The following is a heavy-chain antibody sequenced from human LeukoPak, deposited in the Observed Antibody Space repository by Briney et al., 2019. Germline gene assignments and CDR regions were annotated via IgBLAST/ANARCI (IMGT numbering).Heavy chain of an antibody. CDR1: GYTLTELS. CDR2: FDPEDGET. CDR3: ATDPFYYYDSSGYDY. Sequence: ASVKASCKVSGYTLTELSMHWVRQAPGKGLEWMGGFDPEDGETIYAQKFQGRVTMTEDTSTDTAYMELSSLRSEDTAVYYCATDPFYYYDSSGYDYWGQGTLVTVSS. J-gene: IGHJ4*02. D-gene: IGHD3-22*01. V-gene: IGHV1-24*01.